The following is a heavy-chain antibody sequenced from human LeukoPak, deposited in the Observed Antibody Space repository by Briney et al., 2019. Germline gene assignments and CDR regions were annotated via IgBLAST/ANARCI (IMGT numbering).Heavy chain of an antibody. CDR3: AKATNYVILTGSWFDP. J-gene: IGHJ5*02. V-gene: IGHV3-9*01. Sequence: PGRSLRLSCAASGFTFDDYAMHWVRQAPGKGLEWVSGISWNSGSIGYADSVKGRFTISRDNAKNSLYLQMNSLRAEDTAFYYCAKATNYVILTGSWFDPWGQGTLVTVSS. CDR1: GFTFDDYA. D-gene: IGHD3-9*01. CDR2: ISWNSGSI.